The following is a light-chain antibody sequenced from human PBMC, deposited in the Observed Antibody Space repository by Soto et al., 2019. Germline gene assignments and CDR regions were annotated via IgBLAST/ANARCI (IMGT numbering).Light chain of an antibody. CDR2: EVS. Sequence: LTQPASVFGSPGQSITISCTGTSSDVGGYNFVSWYQQHPGKAPKLMIYEVSSRPSGVSNRFSGSKSGNTASLTISGLQPEDEADYYCSSYTTSSTVVFGTGTKVTVL. J-gene: IGLJ1*01. V-gene: IGLV2-14*03. CDR1: SSDVGGYNF. CDR3: SSYTTSSTVV.